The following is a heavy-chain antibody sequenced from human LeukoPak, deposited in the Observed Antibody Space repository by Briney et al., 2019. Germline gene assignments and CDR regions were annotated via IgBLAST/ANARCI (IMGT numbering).Heavy chain of an antibody. CDR3: ARTAGHYDFWSGYFYYFDY. V-gene: IGHV3-74*01. Sequence: GGSLRLSCAASGFTLSSYWMHWVRHAPGKGLVWVSRINSDGSSTSYADSVKGRFTISRDNAKNTLYLQMNSLRAEDTAVYYCARTAGHYDFWSGYFYYFDYWGQGTLVTVSS. CDR2: INSDGSST. CDR1: GFTLSSYW. D-gene: IGHD3-3*01. J-gene: IGHJ4*02.